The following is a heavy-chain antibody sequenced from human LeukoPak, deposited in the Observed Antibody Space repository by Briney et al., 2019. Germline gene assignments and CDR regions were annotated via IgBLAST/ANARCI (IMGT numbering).Heavy chain of an antibody. CDR2: IYSGGST. CDR3: ATGPPYGAGEFY. Sequence: GGSLRLSCAASGFTVSRNYMSWVRQAPGKGLEWVSVIYSGGSTYYTDSVKGRFTISRDNSKNTLYLQMNSLRAEDTAVYYCATGPPYGAGEFYWGQGTLVTVSS. V-gene: IGHV3-66*01. CDR1: GFTVSRNY. J-gene: IGHJ4*02. D-gene: IGHD3-16*01.